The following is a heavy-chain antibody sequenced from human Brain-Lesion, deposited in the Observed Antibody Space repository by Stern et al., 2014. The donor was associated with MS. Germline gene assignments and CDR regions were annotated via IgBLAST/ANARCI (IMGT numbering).Heavy chain of an antibody. Sequence: QVPLVQSGGGVVQPGRSLRLSCAASGFTFTNYGMHWVRQAPGKGLEWVAVISYDGSDKYYADSVKGRFTISRDNSKNTLYLQMNSLRGEDTAMYYCANSLGTYSRCGGDCYSRADYWGQGTLVTVFS. CDR2: ISYDGSDK. V-gene: IGHV3-30*18. CDR1: GFTFTNYG. CDR3: ANSLGTYSRCGGDCYSRADY. J-gene: IGHJ4*02. D-gene: IGHD2-21*02.